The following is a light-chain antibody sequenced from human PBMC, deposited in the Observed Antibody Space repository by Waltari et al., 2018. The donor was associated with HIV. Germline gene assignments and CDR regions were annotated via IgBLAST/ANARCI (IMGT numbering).Light chain of an antibody. Sequence: QSVLTQPPSTSGTPGQRVTISCSGSSSNIGSNTVNWYQHLPGTAPKLLIYGNNQLPSGVPDRFSGSKSGTSASLAISGLQSEDEADYYYAAWDDSLNGLWVFGGGTKLTVL. CDR3: AAWDDSLNGLWV. J-gene: IGLJ3*02. V-gene: IGLV1-44*01. CDR2: GNN. CDR1: SSNIGSNT.